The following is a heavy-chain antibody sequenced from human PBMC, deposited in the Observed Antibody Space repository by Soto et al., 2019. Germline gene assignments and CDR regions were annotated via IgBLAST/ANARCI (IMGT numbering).Heavy chain of an antibody. D-gene: IGHD6-25*01. J-gene: IGHJ4*02. CDR1: GGIFKNFD. CDR2: IIPLFNAT. CDR3: AIKAERNAQTFDF. Sequence: SVKVSCKTSGGIFKNFDIGWVRQSPGQGLEWMGEIIPLFNATNYAQKFRGRVTVTADESTRTAYMELTRLTYDDTAVYFCAIKAERNAQTFDFWGQGALVTVSS. V-gene: IGHV1-69*13.